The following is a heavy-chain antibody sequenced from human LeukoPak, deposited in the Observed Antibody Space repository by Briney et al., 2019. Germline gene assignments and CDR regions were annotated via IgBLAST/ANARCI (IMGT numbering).Heavy chain of an antibody. V-gene: IGHV1-46*01. CDR1: RYTFTNYY. CDR2: INPSGGST. J-gene: IGHJ3*02. CDR3: ARVDSGRPRDGFDI. D-gene: IGHD6-19*01. Sequence: ASVKVSCKASRYTFTNYYMYWVRQAPGQGLEWLGVINPSGGSTDYAQKFQGRVTMTRDTSTSTVYMELSSLRSEDTAVYYRARVDSGRPRDGFDIWGQGTMVTVSS.